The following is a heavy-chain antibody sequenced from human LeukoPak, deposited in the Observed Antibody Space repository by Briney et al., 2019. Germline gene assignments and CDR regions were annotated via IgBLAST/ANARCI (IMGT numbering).Heavy chain of an antibody. J-gene: IGHJ4*02. CDR3: AKGGVVYDSSGYYDY. Sequence: GGSLRLSCAASGFSFSSYAMSWVRQAPGKGLEWVSAISGSGGSTYYADSVKGRFTISRDNSKNTLYLQMNSLRAEDTAVYYCAKGGVVYDSSGYYDYWGQGTLVTVSS. V-gene: IGHV3-23*01. CDR2: ISGSGGST. CDR1: GFSFSSYA. D-gene: IGHD3-22*01.